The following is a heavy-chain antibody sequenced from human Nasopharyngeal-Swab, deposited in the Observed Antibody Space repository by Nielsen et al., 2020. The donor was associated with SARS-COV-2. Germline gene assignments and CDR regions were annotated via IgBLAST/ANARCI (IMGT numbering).Heavy chain of an antibody. CDR1: GFTFSSYA. CDR2: ISYDGSNK. Sequence: GESLKISCAASGFTFSSYAMHWVRQAPGKGLEWVAVISYDGSNKYYADSVKGRFTISRDNSKNTLYLQMNSLRAEDTAVYYCARSYYGAYYYGMDAWGQGTTVTV. CDR3: ARSYYGAYYYGMDA. D-gene: IGHD4-17*01. V-gene: IGHV3-30-3*01. J-gene: IGHJ6*02.